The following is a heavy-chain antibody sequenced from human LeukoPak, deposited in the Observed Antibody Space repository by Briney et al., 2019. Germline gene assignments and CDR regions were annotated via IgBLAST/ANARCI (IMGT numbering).Heavy chain of an antibody. CDR2: ISYDGSNK. CDR3: AKDQTHCGGDCYHGYFQH. V-gene: IGHV3-30*18. J-gene: IGHJ1*01. Sequence: GRSLRLSCAASGFTFSSYGMHWVRQAPGKGLEWVAVISYDGSNKYYADSVKGRFTISRDNSKNTLYLQMNSLRAEDTAVYYCAKDQTHCGGDCYHGYFQHWGQGTLVTVSS. CDR1: GFTFSSYG. D-gene: IGHD2-21*02.